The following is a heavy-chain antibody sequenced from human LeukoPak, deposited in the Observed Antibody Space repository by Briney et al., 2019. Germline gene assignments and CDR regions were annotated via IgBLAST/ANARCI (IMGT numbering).Heavy chain of an antibody. Sequence: GGSLRLSCAASGFTFNNYAMNWVRQAPGKGLEWVSSISGGGETTYYADSAKGRFTISRDNSQNTLYLQMNSLRAEDTAVYNCARDYADYVGYFFFDYWGKGTLVTVSS. CDR3: ARDYADYVGYFFFDY. V-gene: IGHV3-23*01. CDR1: GFTFNNYA. CDR2: ISGGGETT. D-gene: IGHD4-17*01. J-gene: IGHJ4*02.